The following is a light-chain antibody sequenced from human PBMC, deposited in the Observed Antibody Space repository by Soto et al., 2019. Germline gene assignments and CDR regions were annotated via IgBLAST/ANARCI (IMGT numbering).Light chain of an antibody. J-gene: IGKJ4*01. CDR1: QTISNY. CDR2: AAS. Sequence: IQITQSPSSPSASVGDRVTITCPASQTISNYLNWYQQQPGKAPKLLIYAASSLQSGVPSRFSGSGYGTEFTLTISSLQPDDFATYYCQQYNTYSSLTFGGGTKVDIK. V-gene: IGKV1-39*01. CDR3: QQYNTYSSLT.